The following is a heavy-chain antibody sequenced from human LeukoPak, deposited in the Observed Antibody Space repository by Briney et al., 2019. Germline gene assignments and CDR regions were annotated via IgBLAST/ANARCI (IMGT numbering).Heavy chain of an antibody. CDR3: TKDVVPDSGWDLDY. D-gene: IGHD6-19*01. CDR2: ICPNGGST. CDR1: GFTFSTYS. J-gene: IGHJ4*02. V-gene: IGHV3-23*01. Sequence: GGSLRLSCAASGFTFSTYSMTWVRQGPGKGLEWVSSICPNGGSTFYADSVKGRFTTSRDNSKNTLYLQMSSLRTEDTAIYYCTKDVVPDSGWDLDYWGQGTLVTVSS.